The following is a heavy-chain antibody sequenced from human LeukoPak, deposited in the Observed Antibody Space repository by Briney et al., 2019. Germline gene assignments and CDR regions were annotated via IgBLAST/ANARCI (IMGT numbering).Heavy chain of an antibody. Sequence: ASVKVSCKASGYTFTGSYMHWVGQAPGRGLEWMGWINPNSGVTNYPQKFQGRVTMTRDTSISTAYMELSRLRSDDTAVYYCARELGVATRTGYYYYMDVWGKGTTVTVSS. CDR1: GYTFTGSY. V-gene: IGHV1-2*02. D-gene: IGHD5-12*01. CDR3: ARELGVATRTGYYYYMDV. CDR2: INPNSGVT. J-gene: IGHJ6*03.